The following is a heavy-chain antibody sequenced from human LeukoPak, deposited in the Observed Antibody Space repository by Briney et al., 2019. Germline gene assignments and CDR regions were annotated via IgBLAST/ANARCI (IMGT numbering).Heavy chain of an antibody. CDR3: ARDYYDSSGYYSTYYFDY. CDR1: GFTFSSYA. CDR2: IRYDGSNK. D-gene: IGHD3-22*01. Sequence: PGGSLRLSCAASGFTFSSYAMHWVRQAPGKGLEWVAFIRYDGSNKYYADSVKGRFTISRDNSKNTLYLQMNSLRAEDTAVYYCARDYYDSSGYYSTYYFDYWGQGTLVTVSS. V-gene: IGHV3-30*02. J-gene: IGHJ4*02.